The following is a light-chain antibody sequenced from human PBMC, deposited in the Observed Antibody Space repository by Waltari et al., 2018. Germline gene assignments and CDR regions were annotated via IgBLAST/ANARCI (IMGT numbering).Light chain of an antibody. CDR2: DAS. J-gene: IGKJ1*01. V-gene: IGKV3-20*01. Sequence: FVLTQSPGTLSWSPGERVTLSCRASQSVSSNYFAWYQQKPGQAPRLLIYDASNRATGIADRFSGSGSGTDFTLTISRLEPEDVAVYYCQQYGRSPWTFGQGTKVEIK. CDR3: QQYGRSPWT. CDR1: QSVSSNY.